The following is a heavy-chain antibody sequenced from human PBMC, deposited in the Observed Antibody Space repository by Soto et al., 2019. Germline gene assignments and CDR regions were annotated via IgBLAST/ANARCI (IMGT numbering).Heavy chain of an antibody. J-gene: IGHJ6*02. V-gene: IGHV2-70*01. Sequence: SGPTLVNPTETLTLTCTFSGFSLTSPGMCVSWIRQSPGKALEWLALIERDDDDKYYSTSLKTRLTISKDTRKNQVVLTMANMEPADTATYYYYGMDVWGQGTTVTVSS. CDR3: YGMDV. CDR2: IERDDDDK. CDR1: GFSLTSPGMC.